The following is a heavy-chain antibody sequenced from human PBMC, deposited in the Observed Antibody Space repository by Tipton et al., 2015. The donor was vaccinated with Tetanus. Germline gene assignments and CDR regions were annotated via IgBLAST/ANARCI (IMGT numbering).Heavy chain of an antibody. Sequence: LRLSCTVSGGSVSSGSYYWSWIRQPPGKGLEWIGYIFHTGSTYYKPSLKSRVTISADRSKNQFSLRLSSVTPADTAVYYCARAAKDSIDMIRGAAPNWFDPWGQGILVTVSS. CDR2: IFHTGST. CDR1: GGSVSSGSYY. V-gene: IGHV4-30-2*01. J-gene: IGHJ5*02. D-gene: IGHD3-10*01. CDR3: ARAAKDSIDMIRGAAPNWFDP.